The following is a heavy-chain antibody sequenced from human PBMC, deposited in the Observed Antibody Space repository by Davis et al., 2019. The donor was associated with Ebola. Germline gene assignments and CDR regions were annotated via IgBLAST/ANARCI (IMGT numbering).Heavy chain of an antibody. D-gene: IGHD2-15*01. J-gene: IGHJ4*02. V-gene: IGHV3-30*03. CDR2: ISDDGTNT. CDR3: ARDALGETAPLDY. CDR1: GFTFSNYG. Sequence: GESLKISCAASGFTFSNYGMHWVRQAPGKGLEWVAFISDDGTNTYYADSVKGRFTISRDNSKNTVYLQMNSLRTGDTAVYYCARDALGETAPLDYWGQGTLVTVSS.